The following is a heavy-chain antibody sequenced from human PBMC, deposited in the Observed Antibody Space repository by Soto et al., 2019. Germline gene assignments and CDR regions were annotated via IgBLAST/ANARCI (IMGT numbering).Heavy chain of an antibody. V-gene: IGHV3-23*01. CDR1: GFTFSSYA. D-gene: IGHD6-19*01. Sequence: GSLRLSCAASGFTFSSYAMSWVRQAPGKGLEWVSAISGSGGSTYYADSVKGRFTISRDNSKNTLYLQMNSLRDEDTAVYYCAKGQWLAQDPFDYWGQGTLVTVSS. J-gene: IGHJ4*02. CDR2: ISGSGGST. CDR3: AKGQWLAQDPFDY.